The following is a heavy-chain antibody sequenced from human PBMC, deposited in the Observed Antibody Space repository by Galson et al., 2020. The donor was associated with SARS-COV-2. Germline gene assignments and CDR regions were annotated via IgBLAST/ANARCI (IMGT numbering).Heavy chain of an antibody. J-gene: IGHJ2*01. CDR3: ARELPTSYPADGYFDL. CDR2: IWYDGSNN. CDR1: GFTFSSYD. D-gene: IGHD2-2*01. Sequence: SLILSCAASGFTFSSYDMHWVLHAPGKGLEWGAGIWYDGSNNNYTHSVKGRFTISIDNSKNTLYLQMNRLTAEDTAVYYCARELPTSYPADGYFDLWGRGTLVTVSS. V-gene: IGHV3-33*01.